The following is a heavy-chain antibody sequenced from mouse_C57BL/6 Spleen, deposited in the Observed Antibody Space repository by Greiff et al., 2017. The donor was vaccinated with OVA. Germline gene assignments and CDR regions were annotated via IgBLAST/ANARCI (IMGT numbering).Heavy chain of an antibody. Sequence: VKLQQPGPELVKPGASVKLSCKASGYTFTSYWMHWVKQRPGQGLEWIGNINPSNGGTNYNATFKSKATLTVDKSSSTAYMQRSILTSEYSAVYYCAISSYYYGSNAMYYWGQGTSVTVSS. CDR3: AISSYYYGSNAMYY. D-gene: IGHD1-1*01. J-gene: IGHJ4*01. V-gene: IGHV1-53*01. CDR1: GYTFTSYW. CDR2: INPSNGGT.